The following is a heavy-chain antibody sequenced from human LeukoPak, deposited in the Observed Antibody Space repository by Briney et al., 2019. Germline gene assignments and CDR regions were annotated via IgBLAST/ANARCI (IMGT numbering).Heavy chain of an antibody. Sequence: ASVKVSCKVSGYTLTELSMHWVRPAPGKGLEWMGGFDPEDGERIYAQKFQGRVTMTEDTSTDTVYMELSSLGSEDTAVYYCATRQNQKWELYAFDIWGQGTMVTVSS. V-gene: IGHV1-24*01. CDR2: FDPEDGER. J-gene: IGHJ3*02. CDR3: ATRQNQKWELYAFDI. CDR1: GYTLTELS. D-gene: IGHD1-26*01.